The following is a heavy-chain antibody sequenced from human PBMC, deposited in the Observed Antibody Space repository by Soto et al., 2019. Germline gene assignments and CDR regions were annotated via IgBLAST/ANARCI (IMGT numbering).Heavy chain of an antibody. Sequence: QAPLQQWGAGLLKPSETLSLTCAVYGGSFSGYYWSWIRQPPGKGLEWIGEINHSGSTNYNPSLKSRVTISVDTSKNQFSLKLSSVTAADTAVYYCARAQSIRGVIIVPYYFDYWGQGTLVTVSS. CDR3: ARAQSIRGVIIVPYYFDY. CDR1: GGSFSGYY. V-gene: IGHV4-34*01. J-gene: IGHJ4*02. CDR2: INHSGST. D-gene: IGHD3-10*01.